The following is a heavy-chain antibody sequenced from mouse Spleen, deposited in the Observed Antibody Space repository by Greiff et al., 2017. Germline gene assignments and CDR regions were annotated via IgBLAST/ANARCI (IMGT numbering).Heavy chain of an antibody. CDR2: IWGGGST. D-gene: IGHD1-1*01. Sequence: VQLQQSGPGLVAPSQSLSITCTVSGFSLTSYGVDWVRQSPGKGLEWLGVIWGGGSTNYNSALKSRLSISKDNSKSQVFLKMNSLQTDDTAMYYCASLYYDGSAEEMDYWGQGTSVTVSS. J-gene: IGHJ4*01. CDR3: ASLYYDGSAEEMDY. V-gene: IGHV2-6*01. CDR1: GFSLTSYG.